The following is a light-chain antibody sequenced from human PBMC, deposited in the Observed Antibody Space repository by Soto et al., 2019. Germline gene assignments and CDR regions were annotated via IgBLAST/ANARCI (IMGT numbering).Light chain of an antibody. Sequence: ELVLTQSPATLSSSPGERATLSCRASQSVSTYLAWYQQKPGQAPRLLIYDASRRATGIPARFSGSGSGTSFTRTISSLEPDDSAVYYCQQCSRWPPPFGGGTKVEI. CDR2: DAS. J-gene: IGKJ4*01. V-gene: IGKV3-11*01. CDR1: QSVSTY. CDR3: QQCSRWPPP.